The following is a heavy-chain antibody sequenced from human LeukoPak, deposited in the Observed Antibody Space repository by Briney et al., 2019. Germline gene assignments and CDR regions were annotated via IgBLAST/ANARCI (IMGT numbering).Heavy chain of an antibody. V-gene: IGHV1-46*01. CDR2: INPTGGST. J-gene: IGHJ6*03. CDR1: GYTFTSYY. CDR3: ARLSAYYYGSYFYYYMDV. D-gene: IGHD3-10*01. Sequence: ASVKVSCKASGYTFTSYYMHWVRQAPGQGREWMGLINPTGGSTGYAQKCQGRVTITMYMSTIQAYMELRILRAEDTALYYCARLSAYYYGSYFYYYMDVWGQGTLVTVSS.